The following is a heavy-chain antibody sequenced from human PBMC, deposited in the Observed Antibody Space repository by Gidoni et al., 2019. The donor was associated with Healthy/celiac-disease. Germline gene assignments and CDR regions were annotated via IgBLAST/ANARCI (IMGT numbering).Heavy chain of an antibody. CDR1: GLTFGDYA. CDR2: IRCEVYRVTT. D-gene: IGHD4-17*01. V-gene: IGHV3-49*05. J-gene: IGHJ4*02. Sequence: EVQLVESGGGLVKPGRSLSLSCTASGLTFGDYALSWFRQAPGKGLEWVDFIRCEVYRVTTEYVASVKRRCTISRDDSKSIAYLQRNSLKTEYTGVYYCTRDGGGDYSNDYWGQGTLVSLSS. CDR3: TRDGGGDYSNDY.